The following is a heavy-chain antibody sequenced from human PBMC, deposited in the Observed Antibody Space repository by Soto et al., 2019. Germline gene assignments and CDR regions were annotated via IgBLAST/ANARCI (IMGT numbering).Heavy chain of an antibody. Sequence: EAQLVESGGGLVQPGRSLRLSCAGSGLSLDHYAMHWVRQAPGKGLEWVSGISWNSGSLGYADSVKGRFTISRDNAKNSLYLQMRSLRAEDTAFYYCAKHSRGSWGSGRDTFDIWGQGTLVTVSS. D-gene: IGHD2-15*01. J-gene: IGHJ3*02. CDR1: GLSLDHYA. CDR3: AKHSRGSWGSGRDTFDI. V-gene: IGHV3-9*01. CDR2: ISWNSGSL.